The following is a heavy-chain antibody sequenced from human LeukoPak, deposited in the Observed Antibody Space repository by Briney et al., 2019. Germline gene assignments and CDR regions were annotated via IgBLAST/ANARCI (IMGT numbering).Heavy chain of an antibody. CDR2: IRYDGSNK. D-gene: IGHD3-9*01. CDR1: GFTFSSYG. Sequence: PGGSLRLSCAASGFTFSSYGMHWVRQAPGKGLEWVAFIRYDGSNKYYADSVKGRFTISRDNSKNTLYLQMNSLRAEDTAVYYCAKAFTSYDILTVFDYWGQGTLVTVSS. J-gene: IGHJ4*02. CDR3: AKAFTSYDILTVFDY. V-gene: IGHV3-30*02.